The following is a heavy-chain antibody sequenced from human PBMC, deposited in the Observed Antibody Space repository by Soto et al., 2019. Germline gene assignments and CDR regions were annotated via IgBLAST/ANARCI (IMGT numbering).Heavy chain of an antibody. CDR2: ISSSSYI. J-gene: IGHJ4*02. D-gene: IGHD3-22*01. V-gene: IGHV3-21*01. CDR3: ARGYYYDSSGYYY. Sequence: PGGSLRLSCAASGFTFSSYSMNWVRQAPGKGLEWVSSISSSSYIYYADSVKGRFTISRDNAKNSLYLQMNSLRAEDTAVYYCARGYYYDSSGYYYWGQGTLVTVSS. CDR1: GFTFSSYS.